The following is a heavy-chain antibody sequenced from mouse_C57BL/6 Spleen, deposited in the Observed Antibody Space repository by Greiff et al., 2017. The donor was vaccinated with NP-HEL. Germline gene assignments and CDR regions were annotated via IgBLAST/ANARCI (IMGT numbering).Heavy chain of an antibody. Sequence: VQLQQPGAELVMPGASVKMSCKASGYTFTSYWITWVKQRPGQGLEWIGEIDPSGSCTNYNEKFKGKATLTVDKSSSTAYMQLSSLTSEDSAVYYCARHCDQYRYYDYWGQGTTLTVSS. CDR3: ARHCDQYRYYDY. V-gene: IGHV1-69*01. D-gene: IGHD5-1-1*01. CDR2: IDPSGSCT. CDR1: GYTFTSYW. J-gene: IGHJ2*01.